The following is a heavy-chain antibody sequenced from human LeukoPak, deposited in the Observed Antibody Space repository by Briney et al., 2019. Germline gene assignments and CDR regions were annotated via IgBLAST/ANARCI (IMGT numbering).Heavy chain of an antibody. CDR2: IYPGDSDT. CDR3: ARSPNGAYVDY. CDR1: GNTFTGYW. D-gene: IGHD1-1*01. Sequence: GESLKISCKGSGNTFTGYWIGWVRQMPGKGLEWMGIIYPGDSDTRYSPSFQGQVTISADKSISTAYLQWSSLKASDTAMYYCARSPNGAYVDYWGQGTLVTVSS. V-gene: IGHV5-51*01. J-gene: IGHJ4*02.